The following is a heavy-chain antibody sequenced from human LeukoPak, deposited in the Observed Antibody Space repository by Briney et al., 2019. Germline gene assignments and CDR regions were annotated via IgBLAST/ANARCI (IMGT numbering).Heavy chain of an antibody. CDR2: IYPSGST. J-gene: IGHJ4*02. V-gene: IGHV4-61*02. D-gene: IGHD6-13*01. CDR1: GGSIDTTSYY. CDR3: ASGAAAPLYFFDY. Sequence: SETLSLTCTVSGGSIDTTSYYWSWIRQPVGQGLEWIGRIYPSGSTNYNPSLKSRLTLSLDKSKNQFYLNLTSVTAADTAIYYCASGAAAPLYFFDYWGQGSLVTVSS.